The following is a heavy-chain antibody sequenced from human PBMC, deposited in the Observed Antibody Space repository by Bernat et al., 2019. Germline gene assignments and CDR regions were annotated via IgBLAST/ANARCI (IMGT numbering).Heavy chain of an antibody. CDR2: IYYSGST. Sequence: QLQLQESGPGLVKPSETLSLTCTVSGGSISSSSYYWGWIRQPPGKGLEWIGSIYYSGSTYYNPSLKSRVTISVDTSKNQFSLKLSSVTAVDTAVYYCARSSSWYRPFDYWGQGTLVTVSS. D-gene: IGHD6-13*01. J-gene: IGHJ4*02. CDR3: ARSSSWYRPFDY. V-gene: IGHV4-39*01. CDR1: GGSISSSSYY.